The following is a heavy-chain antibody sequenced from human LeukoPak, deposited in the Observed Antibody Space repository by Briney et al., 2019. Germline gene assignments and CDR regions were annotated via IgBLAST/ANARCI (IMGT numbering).Heavy chain of an antibody. CDR1: GGSISSYY. J-gene: IGHJ4*02. CDR3: ARESNDYSNYGGVY. Sequence: SETLSLTCTVSGGSISSYYWSWIRQPAGKGLEWIGRIYTSGSTNYNPSLKSRVTMSVDTSKNQFSLKLSSVTAADTAVHYCARESNDYSNYGGVYWGQGTLVTVSS. V-gene: IGHV4-4*07. D-gene: IGHD4-11*01. CDR2: IYTSGST.